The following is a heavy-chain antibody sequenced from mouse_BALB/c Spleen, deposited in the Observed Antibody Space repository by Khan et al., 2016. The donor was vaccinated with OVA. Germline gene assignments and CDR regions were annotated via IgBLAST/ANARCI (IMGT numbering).Heavy chain of an antibody. CDR1: GYTFINYW. CDR2: INPSTGYT. Sequence: QVQLKESGAELAKPGASVKMSCKASGYTFINYWILWVKQRPGQGLEWIGYINPSTGYTEYNQNFKDKATLTADKSSSTAYMKLSSLTSEDSAVYYCERRGLRWDFDYWGQGTTLTVSS. D-gene: IGHD1-1*01. J-gene: IGHJ2*01. V-gene: IGHV1-7*01. CDR3: ERRGLRWDFDY.